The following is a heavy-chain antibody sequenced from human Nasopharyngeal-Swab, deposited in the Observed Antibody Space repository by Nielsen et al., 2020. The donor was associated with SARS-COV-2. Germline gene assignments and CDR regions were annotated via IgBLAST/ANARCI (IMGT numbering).Heavy chain of an antibody. J-gene: IGHJ4*02. CDR1: GGSFSGYY. CDR2: INHSGTT. D-gene: IGHD3-22*01. CDR3: ARGHRSISMIVVVIATAHFYFDS. Sequence: SETLSLTCAVYGGSFSGYYWIWIRQPPGKGLACIGEINHSGTTTYNPSLKSRVTISSDTSKNQFSLKLSSVTAADTAVYYCARGHRSISMIVVVIATAHFYFDSWGRGTLVTVTS. V-gene: IGHV4-34*01.